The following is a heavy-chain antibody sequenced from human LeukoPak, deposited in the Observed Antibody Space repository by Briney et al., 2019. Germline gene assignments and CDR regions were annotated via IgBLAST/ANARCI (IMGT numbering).Heavy chain of an antibody. CDR1: NGSISTTY. CDR3: ARGGWFHDR. V-gene: IGHV4-59*01. D-gene: IGHD6-19*01. J-gene: IGHJ5*02. CDR2: IHYSGNT. Sequence: SETLSLTCSVSNGSISTTYWSWIRQPPGKGLEWIGNIHYSGNTNYNSSLKSRVTISVDTSKNQFSLKTISVTTADTAVYFCARGGWFHDRWGQGTLVTVSS.